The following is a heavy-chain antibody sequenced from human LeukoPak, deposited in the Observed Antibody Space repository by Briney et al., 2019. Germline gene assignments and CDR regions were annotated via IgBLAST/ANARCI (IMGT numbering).Heavy chain of an antibody. CDR1: GYTFTSYD. J-gene: IGHJ3*02. Sequence: SVKVSCKASGYTFTSYDISWVRQAPGQGLEWMGGIIPIFGTANYAQKFQGRVTITADESTSTAYMELSSLRSEDTAVYYCARGGGQGVVGAFDIWGQGTMVTVSS. D-gene: IGHD2-2*01. CDR3: ARGGGQGVVGAFDI. V-gene: IGHV1-69*13. CDR2: IIPIFGTA.